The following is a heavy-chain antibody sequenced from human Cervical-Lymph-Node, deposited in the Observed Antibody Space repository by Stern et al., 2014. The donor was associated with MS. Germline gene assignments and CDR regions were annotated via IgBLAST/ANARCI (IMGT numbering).Heavy chain of an antibody. D-gene: IGHD2-2*01. CDR3: ARSQDIVVVSAATVEGYYYFGMDV. J-gene: IGHJ6*02. V-gene: IGHV4-39*01. Sequence: VQLVESGPGLVKPSGTLSLTCTISGGSMKSRSYYWVWIRQPPGKGLEWIGSVYYDGRTYYNPSLPSRFPLSEDTSKNQFSLQLGSATAADTAVYYCARSQDIVVVSAATVEGYYYFGMDVWGQGTTVTVSS. CDR2: VYYDGRT. CDR1: GGSMKSRSYY.